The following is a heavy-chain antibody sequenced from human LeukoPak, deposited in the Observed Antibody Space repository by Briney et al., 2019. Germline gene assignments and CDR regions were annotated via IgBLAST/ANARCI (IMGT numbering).Heavy chain of an antibody. CDR2: INHSGST. J-gene: IGHJ4*02. Sequence: SETLSLTCAVYGGSFSGYYWSWIRQPPGKGLEWIGEINHSGSTNYNPSLKSRVTITVDTPKNQFSLKLSSVTAADTAVYYCARAYGSGSYYSPLNFDYWGQGTLVTVSS. D-gene: IGHD3-10*01. CDR1: GGSFSGYY. CDR3: ARAYGSGSYYSPLNFDY. V-gene: IGHV4-34*01.